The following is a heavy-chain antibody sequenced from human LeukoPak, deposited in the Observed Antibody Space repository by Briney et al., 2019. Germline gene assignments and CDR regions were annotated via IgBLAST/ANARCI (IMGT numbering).Heavy chain of an antibody. D-gene: IGHD3-10*01. V-gene: IGHV1-2*02. CDR2: INPNSGGT. J-gene: IGHJ4*02. Sequence: ASVKVSCKASGYTFTGYYMHWVRQAPGQGLEGMGWINPNSGGTNYAQKFQGRVTMTRDTSISTAYMELSRLRSDDTAVYYCARSNPVYYGSGSYYKPTFHFDYWGQGTLVTVSS. CDR1: GYTFTGYY. CDR3: ARSNPVYYGSGSYYKPTFHFDY.